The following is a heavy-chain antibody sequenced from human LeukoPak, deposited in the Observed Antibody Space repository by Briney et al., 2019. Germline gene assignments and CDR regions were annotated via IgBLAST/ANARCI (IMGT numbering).Heavy chain of an antibody. V-gene: IGHV3-23*01. Sequence: TGGSLRLSCAASGFTFSSYAMSWVRQAPGKGLEWVSAISGSGGSTYYADSVKGRFTISRDNSKNTLYLQMNSLRAEDTAVYYCAKSHGLTYYYDYMDVWGKGTTVTVSS. CDR3: AKSHGLTYYYDYMDV. CDR2: ISGSGGST. CDR1: GFTFSSYA. J-gene: IGHJ6*03.